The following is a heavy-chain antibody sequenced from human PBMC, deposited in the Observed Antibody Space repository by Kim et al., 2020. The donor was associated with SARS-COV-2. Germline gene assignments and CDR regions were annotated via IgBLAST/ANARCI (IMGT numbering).Heavy chain of an antibody. Sequence: SETLSLTCTVSGGSISSDNYFWSWIRQRPGKGLEWIGYIYYNGAAYYNPSLESRVAISVDTSKNQFSLKLNSVTAADTAVYYCAREVNVVADSDAFDIWGQGTKVTISS. CDR3: AREVNVVADSDAFDI. D-gene: IGHD2-2*01. CDR2: IYYNGAA. CDR1: GGSISSDNYF. J-gene: IGHJ3*02. V-gene: IGHV4-31*03.